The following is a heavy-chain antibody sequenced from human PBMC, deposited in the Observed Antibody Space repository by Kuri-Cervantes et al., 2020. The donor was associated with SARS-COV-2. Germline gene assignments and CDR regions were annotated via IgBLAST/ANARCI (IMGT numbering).Heavy chain of an antibody. D-gene: IGHD6-6*01. CDR2: INHSGST. J-gene: IGHJ4*02. CDR1: GGSFSGYY. CDR3: ARGPPSSIAARRVSFDY. Sequence: GSLRLSCAVYGGSFSGYYWSWIRQPPGKGLEWIGEINHSGSTNYNPSLKSRVTISVDTSKNQFSLKLSSVTAADTAVYYCARGPPSSIAARRVSFDYWGQGTLVTDSS. V-gene: IGHV4-34*01.